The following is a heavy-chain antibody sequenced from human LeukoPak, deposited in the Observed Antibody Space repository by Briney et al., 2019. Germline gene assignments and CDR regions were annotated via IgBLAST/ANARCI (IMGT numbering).Heavy chain of an antibody. CDR3: ARVNGYCSGSICYFVY. Sequence: ASVKVSCKASGYTFTGYYMHWVRQPPGQGLEWMGWINPNSGGTNYGQKFQGRVTMTRDTSISTAYMELSRLRSDDTAVYYSARVNGYCSGSICYFVYWGQGTLVTVSS. J-gene: IGHJ4*02. D-gene: IGHD2-15*01. CDR2: INPNSGGT. V-gene: IGHV1-2*02. CDR1: GYTFTGYY.